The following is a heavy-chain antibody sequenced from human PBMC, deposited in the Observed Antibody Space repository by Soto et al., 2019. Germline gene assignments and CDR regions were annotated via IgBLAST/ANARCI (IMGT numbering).Heavy chain of an antibody. J-gene: IGHJ5*02. CDR2: IHTGGST. V-gene: IGHV3-66*01. Sequence: EVQMVESGGGLVQPGGSLRLSCAASGFTVSSNYMSWVRQAPGKGLEWVSVIHTGGSTYYADSVKGRFTVSRDNSRNTVYLQMNSLRAEDTAVYFCARVGYSSGWFRSWGQGTLVTVSS. D-gene: IGHD6-19*01. CDR3: ARVGYSSGWFRS. CDR1: GFTVSSNY.